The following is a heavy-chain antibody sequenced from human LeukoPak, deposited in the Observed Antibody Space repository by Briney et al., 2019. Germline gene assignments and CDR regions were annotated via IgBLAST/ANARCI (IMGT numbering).Heavy chain of an antibody. CDR2: ISYDGSNK. Sequence: PGRSLRLSCAASGFTFSSYAMHWVRQAPGKGLEWVAVISYDGSNKYYADSVKGRFTISRDNSKNTLYLQMDSLRAEDTAVYYCARGIAVAGIPYYYGMDVWGQGTTVTVS. CDR1: GFTFSSYA. J-gene: IGHJ6*02. CDR3: ARGIAVAGIPYYYGMDV. D-gene: IGHD6-13*01. V-gene: IGHV3-30*04.